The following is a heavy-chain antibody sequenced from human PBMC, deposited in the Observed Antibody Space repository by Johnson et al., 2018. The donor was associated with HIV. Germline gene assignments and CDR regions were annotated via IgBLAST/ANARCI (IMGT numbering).Heavy chain of an antibody. Sequence: QVQLVESGGGVVQPGRSLRLSCAASGFTFSSYAMHWVRQAPGKGLEWVAVISKDGDNEYYADSGKGRFPVSRDHSKNTLKLQMNSLRPKDTGLYYCTRDWGEDGYTWGLGFDIWGPGTVVTVSS. CDR2: ISKDGDNE. D-gene: IGHD5-24*01. CDR1: GFTFSSYA. CDR3: TRDWGEDGYTWGLGFDI. V-gene: IGHV3-30-3*01. J-gene: IGHJ3*02.